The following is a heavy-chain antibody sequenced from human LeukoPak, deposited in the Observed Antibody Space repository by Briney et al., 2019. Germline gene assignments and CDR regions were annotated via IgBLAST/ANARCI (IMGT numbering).Heavy chain of an antibody. D-gene: IGHD2-21*01. J-gene: IGHJ4*02. CDR3: ARDSGLAF. CDR2: IKEDGSGK. CDR1: GFTFSSYW. V-gene: IGHV3-7*01. Sequence: GGSLRLSCVASGFTFSSYWMSWVRQAPGKGLEGVANIKEDGSGKYYVDSVKGRFTISRDNAKNSLYLQMNSLRAEDTAVYYCARDSGLAFWGQGTLVTVSS.